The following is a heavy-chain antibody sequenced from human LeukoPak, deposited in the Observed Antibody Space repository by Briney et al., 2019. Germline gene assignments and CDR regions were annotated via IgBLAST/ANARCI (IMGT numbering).Heavy chain of an antibody. J-gene: IGHJ4*02. CDR2: INHSGST. CDR1: GGCFGGYY. D-gene: IGHD5-12*01. Sequence: SETLSLTCAVSGGCFGGYYWSWIRQPPGKGLKWIGEINHSGSTNYNPSLKSRVTISVDTSKNQFSLKLSSVTAADTAVYYCGEVGYPGLFDYWGQGTLVTVSS. V-gene: IGHV4-34*01. CDR3: GEVGYPGLFDY.